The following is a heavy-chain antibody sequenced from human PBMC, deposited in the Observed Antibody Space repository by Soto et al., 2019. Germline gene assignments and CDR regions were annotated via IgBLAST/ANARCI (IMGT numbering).Heavy chain of an antibody. CDR3: ARITFSYYDSSGYAYYFNY. D-gene: IGHD3-22*01. Sequence: SETLSLTCAVYGGSFSGYYWSWIRQPPGKGLEWIGEINHSGSTNYNPSLKSRVTISVDTSKNQFSLKLSSVTAADTAVFYFARITFSYYDSSGYAYYFNYWGQGTLVTVSS. V-gene: IGHV4-34*01. CDR1: GGSFSGYY. CDR2: INHSGST. J-gene: IGHJ4*02.